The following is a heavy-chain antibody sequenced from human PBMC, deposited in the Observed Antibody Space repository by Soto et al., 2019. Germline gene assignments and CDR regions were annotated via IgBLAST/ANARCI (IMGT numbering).Heavy chain of an antibody. V-gene: IGHV3-21*01. D-gene: IGHD3-3*01. CDR2: ISSSSSYI. CDR1: GFTFSSYS. CDR3: ARDSGVFGVVNQLHPYYYYYGMDV. Sequence: EVQLVESGGGLVKPGGSLRLSCAASGFTFSSYSMNWVRQAPGKGLEWVSSISSSSSYIYYADSVKGRFTISRDNAKNSLYLQMNSLRAEDTAVYYCARDSGVFGVVNQLHPYYYYYGMDVWGQGTTVTVSS. J-gene: IGHJ6*02.